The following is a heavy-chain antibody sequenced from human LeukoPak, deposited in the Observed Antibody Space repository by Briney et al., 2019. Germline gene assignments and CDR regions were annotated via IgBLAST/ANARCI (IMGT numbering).Heavy chain of an antibody. D-gene: IGHD3-3*01. J-gene: IGHJ4*02. CDR3: ARVLEGTIFGVDTFDY. V-gene: IGHV4-39*02. CDR1: GGSISSNSYY. CDR2: IYYRGTA. Sequence: PSETLSLTCSVTGGSISSNSYYWGWIRQPPGKGLEWIGNIYYRGTADNNPSLKSRVTISVDTSKNHFSLKLSSVTAADTAVYYCARVLEGTIFGVDTFDYWGQGTLVTVSS.